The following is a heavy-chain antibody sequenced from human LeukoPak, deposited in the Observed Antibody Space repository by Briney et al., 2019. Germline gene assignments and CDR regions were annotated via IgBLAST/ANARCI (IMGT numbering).Heavy chain of an antibody. D-gene: IGHD5-18*01. CDR3: ARDARGYSYGLDY. CDR2: ISSSSRYI. Sequence: KAGGSLRLSCAASGFTFSSYSMNWVRQAPGKGLEWVSSISSSSRYIYYADSVKGRFTISRDNAKNSLYLQMNSLRAEDTAVYYCARDARGYSYGLDYWGQGTLVTVSS. CDR1: GFTFSSYS. J-gene: IGHJ4*02. V-gene: IGHV3-21*01.